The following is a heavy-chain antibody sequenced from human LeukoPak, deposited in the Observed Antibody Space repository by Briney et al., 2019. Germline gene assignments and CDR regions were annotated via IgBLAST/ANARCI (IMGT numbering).Heavy chain of an antibody. J-gene: IGHJ4*02. CDR2: ISSSSYYI. V-gene: IGHV3-21*01. Sequence: PGGSLRLACAASGFTFSSYSMNWVRQAPGKGLEWVSSISSSSYYIYYADSVKGRFTISRDNAKNSLYLQLNSLRAEDTAVYYCASPPHLTGSGSGWYLDYWGQGTLVTVSS. CDR3: ASPPHLTGSGSGWYLDY. CDR1: GFTFSSYS. D-gene: IGHD6-19*01.